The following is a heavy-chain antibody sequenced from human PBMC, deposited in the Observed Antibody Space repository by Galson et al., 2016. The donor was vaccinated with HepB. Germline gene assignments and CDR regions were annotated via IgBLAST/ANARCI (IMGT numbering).Heavy chain of an antibody. CDR2: ITPIFGTS. V-gene: IGHV1-69*13. D-gene: IGHD4-17*01. J-gene: IGHJ4*02. Sequence: SVKVSCKASGGTFSRNAFNWVRQAPGQGLEWMGGITPIFGTSSYAQKFQGRVTLTADESTTTVYMEMTTLRSDDTAVYYCAIREESGYGDYDRLDYWGQGTLVTVSS. CDR3: AIREESGYGDYDRLDY. CDR1: GGTFSRNA.